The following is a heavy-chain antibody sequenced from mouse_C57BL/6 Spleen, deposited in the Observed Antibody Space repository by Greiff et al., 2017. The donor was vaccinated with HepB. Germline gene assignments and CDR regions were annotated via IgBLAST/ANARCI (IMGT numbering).Heavy chain of an antibody. CDR1: GYTFTSYW. Sequence: QVQLKQSGAELVKPGASVKLSCKASGYTFTSYWMQWVKQRPGQGLEWIGEIDPSDSYTNYNQKFKGKATLTVDTSSSPAYMQLSSLTSEDDAVYYCARSITTGPFDYWGQGTTLTVSA. CDR3: ARSITTGPFDY. D-gene: IGHD1-1*01. CDR2: IDPSDSYT. V-gene: IGHV1-50*01. J-gene: IGHJ2*01.